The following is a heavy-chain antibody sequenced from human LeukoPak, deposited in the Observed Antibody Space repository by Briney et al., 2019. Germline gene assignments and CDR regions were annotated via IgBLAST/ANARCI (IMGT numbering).Heavy chain of an antibody. D-gene: IGHD2/OR15-2a*01. CDR3: AREGYFYGMDV. J-gene: IGHJ6*02. CDR2: ISHTGST. V-gene: IGHV4-59*12. CDR1: GGSINNYY. Sequence: SETLSLTCTVSGGSINNYYWSWVRQPPGKGLECIWSISHTGSTYYNPSLKSRVTISVDSSKNQFSLKLSSVTAADTAVYYCAREGYFYGMDVWGQGTTVTVSS.